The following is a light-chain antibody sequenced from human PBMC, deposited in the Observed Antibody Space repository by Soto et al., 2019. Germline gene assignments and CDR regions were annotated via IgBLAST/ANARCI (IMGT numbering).Light chain of an antibody. V-gene: IGLV6-57*01. CDR2: EDQ. Sequence: NFMLTQPHSVSESPGKTVTISCTRSSGSIASNYVQWYQQRPGSSPTTVIYEDQQTPSGVPDRFSGSIDSSSNSASLTISGLKTEDEADYYCQSYDSSSVVFGGGTKLTVL. J-gene: IGLJ2*01. CDR1: SGSIASNY. CDR3: QSYDSSSVV.